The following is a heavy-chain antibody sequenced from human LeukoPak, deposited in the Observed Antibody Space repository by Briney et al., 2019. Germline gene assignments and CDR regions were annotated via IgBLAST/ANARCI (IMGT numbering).Heavy chain of an antibody. CDR2: INPNSGDP. Sequence: ASVKVSCKASGYTFTSYDIKWVRQATEQGVEWMGWINPNSGDPAYAQKFQGRATKTRNTSTRTAYKEMRSLRTEDMTADDSASSVYCSGGSCYSSFDYWGQGTLVTVSS. D-gene: IGHD2-15*01. V-gene: IGHV1-8*01. CDR1: GYTFTSYD. CDR3: ASSVYCSGGSCYSSFDY. J-gene: IGHJ4*02.